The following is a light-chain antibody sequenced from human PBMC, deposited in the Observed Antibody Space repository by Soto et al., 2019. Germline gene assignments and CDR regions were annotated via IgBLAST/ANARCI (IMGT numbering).Light chain of an antibody. Sequence: EIVMTQSPATLSVSPGERATLSCRASQSVSSNLAWYQQKPVQAPRLLIYGASTRATGIPARFSGIGSGTAFTITISSLQSEDFAVYDCQQYNNWPPLTFGGGTKVEIK. V-gene: IGKV3-15*01. CDR3: QQYNNWPPLT. J-gene: IGKJ4*01. CDR2: GAS. CDR1: QSVSSN.